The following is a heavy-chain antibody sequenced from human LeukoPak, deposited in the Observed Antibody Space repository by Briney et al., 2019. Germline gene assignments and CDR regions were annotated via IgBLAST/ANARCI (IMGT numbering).Heavy chain of an antibody. V-gene: IGHV3-7*05. CDR1: GFTFSNYF. Sequence: QTGGSLRLSCAASGFTFSNYFMSWVRQAPGKGLEGVANIKEDGSEKYYVDSVKGRFTISRDNAKNSLYLEMNSLRAEDTAVYYCARDDSTGYYYLDGWGQGTLVTVSS. CDR3: ARDDSTGYYYLDG. CDR2: IKEDGSEK. D-gene: IGHD3-22*01. J-gene: IGHJ4*02.